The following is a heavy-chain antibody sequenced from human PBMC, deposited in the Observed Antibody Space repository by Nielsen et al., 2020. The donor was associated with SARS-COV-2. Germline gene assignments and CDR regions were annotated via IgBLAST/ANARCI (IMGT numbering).Heavy chain of an antibody. V-gene: IGHV3-9*01. Sequence: SLKISCAASGFTFDDYAMHWVRQAPGKGLEWVSGISWNSGSIGYADSVKGRFTISRDNAKNSLYLQMNSLRAEDTALYYCAKAPNHLAAAGYYYFDYWGQGTLVTVSS. CDR3: AKAPNHLAAAGYYYFDY. J-gene: IGHJ4*02. D-gene: IGHD6-13*01. CDR1: GFTFDDYA. CDR2: ISWNSGSI.